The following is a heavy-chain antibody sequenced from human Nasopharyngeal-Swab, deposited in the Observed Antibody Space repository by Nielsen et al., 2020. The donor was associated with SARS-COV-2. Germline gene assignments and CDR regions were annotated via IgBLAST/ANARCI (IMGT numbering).Heavy chain of an antibody. CDR1: GFTFSSYG. J-gene: IGHJ6*03. CDR2: IWYDGSNK. Sequence: GESLKISCAASGFTFSSYGMHWVRQAPGKGLEWVAVIWYDGSNKYYADSVKGRFTISRDNSKNTLYLQMNSLRAEDTAVYYCARAGIAVAGTRYYYYYYMDVWGKGTTVTVSS. CDR3: ARAGIAVAGTRYYYYYYMDV. D-gene: IGHD6-19*01. V-gene: IGHV3-33*01.